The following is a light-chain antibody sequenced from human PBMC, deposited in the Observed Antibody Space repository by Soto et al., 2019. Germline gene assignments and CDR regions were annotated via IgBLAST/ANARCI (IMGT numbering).Light chain of an antibody. J-gene: IGKJ1*01. CDR1: QSISSY. Sequence: DIQMTQSPSSLSASVGDRVTITCRASQSISSYLNWYQQKPGKAPKLLTYAASSFQSGVPSRFSGSGSGTDFTLTISSLQPEDFATDYCQQSYSTPWTSGQGTKVEIK. V-gene: IGKV1-39*01. CDR3: QQSYSTPWT. CDR2: AAS.